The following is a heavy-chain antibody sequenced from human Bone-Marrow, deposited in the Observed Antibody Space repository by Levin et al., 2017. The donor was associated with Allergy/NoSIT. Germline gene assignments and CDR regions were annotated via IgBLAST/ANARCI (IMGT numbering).Heavy chain of an antibody. J-gene: IGHJ5*02. CDR2: IYYTGTS. D-gene: IGHD4-17*01. CDR3: ARGLGGTVTTWVNFDP. CDR1: GGSISSDSYY. V-gene: IGHV4-30-4*01. Sequence: SETLSLTCTVSGGSISSDSYYWSWIRQPPGKGLEWIGYIYYTGTSFYNPSLKSRVSISVHTSKTQFSLNLRSVTAADTAVYYCARGLGGTVTTWVNFDPWGQGTLVTVSS.